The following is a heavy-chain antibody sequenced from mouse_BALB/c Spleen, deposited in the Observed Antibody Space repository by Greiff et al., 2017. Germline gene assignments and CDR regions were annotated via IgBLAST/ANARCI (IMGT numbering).Heavy chain of an antibody. CDR2: IDPSDSET. V-gene: IGHV1-69*02. J-gene: IGHJ4*01. Sequence: QVQLQQSGAELVKPGAPVKLSCKASGYTFTSYWMNWVKQRPGRGLEWIGRIDPSDSETHYNQKFKDKATLTVDKSSSTAYIQLSSLTSEDSAVYYCARNRGYAMDYWGQGTSVTVSS. CDR3: ARNRGYAMDY. CDR1: GYTFTSYW.